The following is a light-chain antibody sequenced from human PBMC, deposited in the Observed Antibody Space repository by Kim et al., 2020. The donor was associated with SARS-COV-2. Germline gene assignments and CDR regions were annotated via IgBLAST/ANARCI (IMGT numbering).Light chain of an antibody. Sequence: DIQMTHSPTTLSASVGDRVTMTCRYSPSITRWLAWYQQKPGKAPKLLIYDASSLKRGVPSRFSGSGSGTEFTLTISSLQPDDFATYYCHQYTSYSHTFGQGTKLEI. CDR1: PSITRW. CDR3: HQYTSYSHT. J-gene: IGKJ2*01. CDR2: DAS. V-gene: IGKV1-5*01.